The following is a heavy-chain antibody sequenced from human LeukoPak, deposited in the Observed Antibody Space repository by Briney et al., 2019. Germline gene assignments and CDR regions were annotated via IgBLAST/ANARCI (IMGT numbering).Heavy chain of an antibody. Sequence: ASVKVSCKSSGYSFTSYSMHWVRQAPGQGLEWMGIINPTDGSASYAQKFQGRVTMTRDTSISTAYMELSRLRSDDTAVYYCARGRPWGYAFDIWGQGTMVTVSS. CDR2: INPTDGSA. J-gene: IGHJ3*02. V-gene: IGHV1-46*01. D-gene: IGHD3-16*01. CDR1: GYSFTSYS. CDR3: ARGRPWGYAFDI.